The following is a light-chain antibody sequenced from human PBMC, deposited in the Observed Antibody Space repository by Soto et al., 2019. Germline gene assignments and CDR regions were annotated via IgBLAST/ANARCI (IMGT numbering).Light chain of an antibody. V-gene: IGKV1-5*01. J-gene: IGKJ4*01. CDR2: DAS. CDR1: YSISTW. Sequence: DIQMTQSPSTLSASVGDRVTITCRASYSISTWLAWYQQRPGRAPKLLIYDASSLETGVPSRFSGSGSGTEFALTISSLLPDDSATYHCQQYNTYLTFGGGTKVEI. CDR3: QQYNTYLT.